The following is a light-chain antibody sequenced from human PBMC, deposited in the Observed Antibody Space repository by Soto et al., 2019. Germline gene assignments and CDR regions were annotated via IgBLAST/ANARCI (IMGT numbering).Light chain of an antibody. CDR3: QQVSRYPYT. J-gene: IGKJ2*01. Sequence: DLQITQSPSTMSASVGDRFTITCRASQGVGSYLVWYQQKPGKAPNLLIYVASTLQSGVPSRFSGSGFGTEFTLTVSSLQPEDFATYYCQQVSRYPYTFGQGTKVDIK. CDR2: VAS. CDR1: QGVGSY. V-gene: IGKV1-9*01.